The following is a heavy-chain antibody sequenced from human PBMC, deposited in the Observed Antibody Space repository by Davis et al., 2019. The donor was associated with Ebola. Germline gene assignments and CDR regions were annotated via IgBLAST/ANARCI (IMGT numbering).Heavy chain of an antibody. CDR3: ARDLSHCSSTSCYFWFDP. CDR2: INHSGST. D-gene: IGHD2-2*01. CDR1: GWSFSGYY. V-gene: IGHV4-34*01. J-gene: IGHJ5*02. Sequence: MPSETLSLTCAVYGWSFSGYYWSWIRQPPGKGLEWIGEINHSGSTNYNPPLKSRVTISVDTSKNQFSLKLSSVTAADTAVYYCARDLSHCSSTSCYFWFDPWGQGTLVTVSS.